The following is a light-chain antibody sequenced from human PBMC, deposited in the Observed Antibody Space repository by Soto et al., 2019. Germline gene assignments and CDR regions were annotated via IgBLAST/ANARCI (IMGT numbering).Light chain of an antibody. CDR3: QQFSSYPRT. V-gene: IGKV3-20*01. J-gene: IGKJ4*01. Sequence: EFVLTQSPGTLSLSPGERATLSCRASQTVRNNYLAWYQQKPGQAPRLLIYDASSRATGIPDRFSGGGSGTDFTLTISRLGTEDFAVYYCQQFSSYPRTFGGGTKLEIK. CDR1: QTVRNNY. CDR2: DAS.